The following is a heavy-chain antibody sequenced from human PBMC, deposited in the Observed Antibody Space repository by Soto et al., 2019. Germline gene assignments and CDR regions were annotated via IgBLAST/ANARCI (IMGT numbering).Heavy chain of an antibody. CDR2: IYYSGST. V-gene: IGHV4-59*01. CDR1: GGSISSYY. CDR3: ARGAAVAGTFRIPPSDAFDI. Sequence: QVQLQESGPGLVKPSETLSLTCTVSGGSISSYYWSWIRQPPGKGLEWIGYIYYSGSTNYNPSLKSRVTISVDTSKNQFSLKLSSVTAADTAVYYCARGAAVAGTFRIPPSDAFDIWGQGTMVTVSS. D-gene: IGHD6-19*01. J-gene: IGHJ3*02.